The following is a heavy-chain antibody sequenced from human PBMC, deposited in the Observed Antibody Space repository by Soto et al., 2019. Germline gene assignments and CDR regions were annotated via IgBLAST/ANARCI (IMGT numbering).Heavy chain of an antibody. Sequence: GGSLRLSCAASGFTFSSYSMNWVRQAPGKGLEWVSYISSSSSTIYYADSVKGRFTISRDNAKNSLYLQMNSLRAEDTAVYYCASSLFWGGPEGAFDIWGQGTMVTVSS. CDR3: ASSLFWGGPEGAFDI. D-gene: IGHD3-10*02. CDR2: ISSSSSTI. J-gene: IGHJ3*02. CDR1: GFTFSSYS. V-gene: IGHV3-48*01.